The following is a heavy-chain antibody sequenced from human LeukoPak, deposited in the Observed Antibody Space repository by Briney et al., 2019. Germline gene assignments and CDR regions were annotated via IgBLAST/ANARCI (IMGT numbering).Heavy chain of an antibody. CDR1: GGSFSGYY. J-gene: IGHJ4*02. D-gene: IGHD3-9*01. CDR3: ARGRTGFLTGCDY. Sequence: SETLSLPCAVCGGSFSGYYWSWIRQPPGKGVEGIVEINHSGSTNYNQSLKSRVTISVDTSKNQFSLKLSSVTAADTAVYYCARGRTGFLTGCDYWGQGTLVTVSS. V-gene: IGHV4-34*01. CDR2: INHSGST.